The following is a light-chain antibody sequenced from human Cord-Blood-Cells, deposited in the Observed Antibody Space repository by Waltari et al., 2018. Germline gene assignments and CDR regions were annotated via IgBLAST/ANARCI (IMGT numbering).Light chain of an antibody. V-gene: IGLV2-23*03. J-gene: IGLJ3*02. CDR2: EGS. Sequence: QSAPTQPASVSGSPGQSITISCTGTSSDVGSYNLVSWYQQHLGKAPKLMIYEGSKRPSGVSNRFSGSKSGNTASLTISGLQAEDEADYYCCSYAGSSTFWVFGGGTKLTVL. CDR3: CSYAGSSTFWV. CDR1: SSDVGSYNL.